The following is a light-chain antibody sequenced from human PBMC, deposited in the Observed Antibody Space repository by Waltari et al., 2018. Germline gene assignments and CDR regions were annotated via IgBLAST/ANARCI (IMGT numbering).Light chain of an antibody. V-gene: IGKV1-39*01. CDR2: AAS. CDR3: QQTYSIPLT. J-gene: IGKJ4*01. Sequence: DIQMTQSPSSLSASVGDRVTITCRASQSISRYLNWFQHKPGKAPKRLVYAASSLQSGVPSRFSGSGSGTDFTLTISSLRPEDFATYYCQQTYSIPLTFGGGTKVEIK. CDR1: QSISRY.